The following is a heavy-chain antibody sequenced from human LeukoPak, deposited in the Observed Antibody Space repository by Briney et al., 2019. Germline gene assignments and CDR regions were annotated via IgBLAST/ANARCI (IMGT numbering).Heavy chain of an antibody. CDR1: GFTFSSYG. V-gene: IGHV3-23*01. J-gene: IGHJ5*02. CDR3: ASYWGDWFDP. D-gene: IGHD3-16*01. CDR2: ISGSGART. Sequence: GGSLRLSCAASGFTFSSYGMSWVRQAPGKGLEWVSAISGSGARTYYADSVKGRFTISRDNSKNTLYLQMNSLRAEDTAVYYCASYWGDWFDPWGQGTLVTVSS.